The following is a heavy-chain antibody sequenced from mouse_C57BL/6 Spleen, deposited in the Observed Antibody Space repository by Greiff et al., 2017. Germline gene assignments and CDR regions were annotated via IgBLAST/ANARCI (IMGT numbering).Heavy chain of an antibody. CDR3: ARPTTVDAMDY. CDR2: ISSGSSTI. J-gene: IGHJ4*01. CDR1: GFTFSDYG. D-gene: IGHD1-1*01. Sequence: EVQVVESGGGLVKPGGSLKLSCAASGFTFSDYGMHWVRQAPEKGLEWVAYISSGSSTIYYADTVKGRFTISRDNAKNTLFLQMTSLRSEDTAMYYCARPTTVDAMDYWGQGTSVTVSS. V-gene: IGHV5-17*01.